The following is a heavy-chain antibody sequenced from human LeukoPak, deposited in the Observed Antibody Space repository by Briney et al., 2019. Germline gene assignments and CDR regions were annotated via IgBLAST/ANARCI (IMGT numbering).Heavy chain of an antibody. V-gene: IGHV3-15*01. CDR2: IKRKTDGGTT. CDR3: TTVEGSYYDILTGPGTFDY. D-gene: IGHD3-9*01. J-gene: IGHJ4*02. Sequence: PGGSLRLACAASAFTFSNAWIGSVRQAPGKGLGWVGRIKRKTDGGTTDYTAPVKGRFTISRDDSKNTLYLQMNSLKTEDTAVYYCTTVEGSYYDILTGPGTFDYWGQGTLVTVSS. CDR1: AFTFSNAW.